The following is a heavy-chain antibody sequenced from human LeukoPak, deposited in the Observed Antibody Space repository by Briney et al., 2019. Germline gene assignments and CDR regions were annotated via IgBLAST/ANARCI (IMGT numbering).Heavy chain of an antibody. CDR1: GYSFTSYW. Sequence: GESLKISCKGSGYSFTSYWIGWVRQMPGKGLEWMGIIYPGYSDPRYSLSFQGQVTISADKSISTAYPQWSSLKASDSAMYYCARPYDSSGYYIDYWGQGTLVTVSS. CDR2: IYPGYSDP. J-gene: IGHJ4*02. D-gene: IGHD3-22*01. V-gene: IGHV5-51*01. CDR3: ARPYDSSGYYIDY.